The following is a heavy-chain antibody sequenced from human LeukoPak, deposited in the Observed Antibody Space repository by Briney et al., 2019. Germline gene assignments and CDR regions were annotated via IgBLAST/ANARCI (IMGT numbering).Heavy chain of an antibody. J-gene: IGHJ4*02. Sequence: XSWVRQAPXQXXXXMGGIIPIFGTANYAQKFQGRVTITADESTSTAYMELSSLRSEDTAVYYCARDSCGGDCYVDYWGQGTLVTVSS. CDR2: IIPIFGTA. V-gene: IGHV1-69*01. D-gene: IGHD2-21*02. CDR3: ARDSCGGDCYVDY.